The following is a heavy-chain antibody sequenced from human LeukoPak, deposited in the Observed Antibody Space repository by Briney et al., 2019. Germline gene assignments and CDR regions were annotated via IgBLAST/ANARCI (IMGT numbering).Heavy chain of an antibody. Sequence: SETLSLTCAVYGGSFSGYYWSWIRQPPGKGLEWIGEINHSGSTNYNPSLKSRVTISVDTSKNQFSLKLSSVTAADTAVYYCARGLRPFDYWGQGTLVTVSS. CDR2: INHSGST. CDR1: GGSFSGYY. D-gene: IGHD4-17*01. J-gene: IGHJ4*02. CDR3: ARGLRPFDY. V-gene: IGHV4-34*01.